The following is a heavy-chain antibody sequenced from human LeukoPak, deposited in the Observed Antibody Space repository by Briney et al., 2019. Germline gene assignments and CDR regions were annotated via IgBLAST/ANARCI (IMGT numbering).Heavy chain of an antibody. CDR3: AGTGIVVVPAAQTSYFDY. J-gene: IGHJ4*02. CDR2: IYYSGST. D-gene: IGHD2-2*01. CDR1: GGSISSGGYY. Sequence: SETLSLTCTVSGGSISSGGYYWSWIRQHPGKGLEWIGYIYYSGSTYYNPSLKSRVTISVDTSKNQFSLKLSSVTAADTAVYYCAGTGIVVVPAAQTSYFDYWGQGTLVTVSS. V-gene: IGHV4-31*03.